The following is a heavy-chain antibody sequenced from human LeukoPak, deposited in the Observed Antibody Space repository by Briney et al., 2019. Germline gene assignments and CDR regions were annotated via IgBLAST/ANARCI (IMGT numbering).Heavy chain of an antibody. Sequence: QSGGSLRLSCAASGFTFSSYGMSWVRQAPGKGLEWVSAISGSGGSTYYADSVKGRFTISRDNAKNSLYLQMNSLGAEDTAVYYCARGGNSGVYYYYYMDVWGKGTTVTISS. J-gene: IGHJ6*03. CDR3: ARGGNSGVYYYYYMDV. CDR1: GFTFSSYG. CDR2: ISGSGGST. V-gene: IGHV3-23*01. D-gene: IGHD4-23*01.